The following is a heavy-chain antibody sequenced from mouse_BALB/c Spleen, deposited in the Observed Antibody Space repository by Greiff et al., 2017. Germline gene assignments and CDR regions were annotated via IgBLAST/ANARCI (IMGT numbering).Heavy chain of an antibody. CDR3: ATLANWYFDV. CDR1: GYSITSDYA. Sequence: DVQLQESGPGLVKPSQSLSLTCTVTGYSITSDYAWNWIRQFPGNKLEWMGYISYSGSTSYNPSLKSRISITRDTSKNQFFLQLNSVTTEDTATYYCATLANWYFDVWGAGTTVTVSS. J-gene: IGHJ1*01. D-gene: IGHD3-1*01. CDR2: ISYSGST. V-gene: IGHV3-2*02.